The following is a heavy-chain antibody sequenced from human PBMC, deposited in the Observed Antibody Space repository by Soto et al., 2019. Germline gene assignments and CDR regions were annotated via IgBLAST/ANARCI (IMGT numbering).Heavy chain of an antibody. V-gene: IGHV4-34*01. D-gene: IGHD5-12*01. Sequence: TSETLSLTCAVYGGSFSGYYWSWIRQPPGKGLEWIGEINHSGSTNYNPSLKSRVTISVDTSKNQFSLKLSSVTAADTAVYYCARAIVATASSFDYWGQGTLVTVSS. CDR1: GGSFSGYY. CDR3: ARAIVATASSFDY. CDR2: INHSGST. J-gene: IGHJ4*02.